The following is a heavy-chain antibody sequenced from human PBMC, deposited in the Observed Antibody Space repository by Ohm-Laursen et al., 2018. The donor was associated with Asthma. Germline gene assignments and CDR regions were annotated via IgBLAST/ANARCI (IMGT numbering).Heavy chain of an antibody. Sequence: SLRLSCSASGFIFTNYGMHWVRQAPGKGLEWVAVISYDGSNKYYADSVKGRFTISRDNSKNTLYLQMNSLRAEDTAVYYCARGGTSIMTPLDYWGQGTLVTVSS. D-gene: IGHD2-21*01. CDR2: ISYDGSNK. CDR3: ARGGTSIMTPLDY. CDR1: GFIFTNYG. V-gene: IGHV3-30*03. J-gene: IGHJ4*02.